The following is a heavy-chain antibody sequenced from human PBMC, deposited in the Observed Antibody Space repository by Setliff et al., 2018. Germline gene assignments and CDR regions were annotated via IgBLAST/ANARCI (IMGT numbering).Heavy chain of an antibody. CDR1: GGSVSGYY. J-gene: IGHJ4*02. Sequence: PSETLSLTCTVSGGSVSGYYWSWIRQPPGKGLEWIGYVYDSGITNYNPSLKSRVTISVDTSKNQFSLKLSSVTAADTAVYYCAREGSYSSGWLSGYFDYWGQGTLVTVSS. CDR3: AREGSYSSGWLSGYFDY. CDR2: VYDSGIT. D-gene: IGHD6-19*01. V-gene: IGHV4-59*02.